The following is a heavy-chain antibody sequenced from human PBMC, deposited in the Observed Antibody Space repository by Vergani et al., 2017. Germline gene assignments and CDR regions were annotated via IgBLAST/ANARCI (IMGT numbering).Heavy chain of an antibody. Sequence: QVQLQESGPGLVKPSDTLSLTCAVSGYSISSSNWWGWIRQPPGKGLEWIGYIYYSGNTYYNPSLKSRVTMSVDTSKNQFSLKLSSVTAADTAVYYCARGPLSYSSGWYLNYWGQGTLVTVSS. V-gene: IGHV4-28*03. CDR1: GYSISSSNW. CDR2: IYYSGNT. CDR3: ARGPLSYSSGWYLNY. J-gene: IGHJ4*02. D-gene: IGHD6-19*01.